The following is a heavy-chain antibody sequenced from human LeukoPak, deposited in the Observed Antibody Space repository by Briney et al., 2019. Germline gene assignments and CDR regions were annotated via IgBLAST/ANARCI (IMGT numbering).Heavy chain of an antibody. Sequence: GGSLRLSCSASGFTFSTYNMNWVRQAPGKGLEWVSFIGTSSGAIYYADSVKGRFTISRDNARKSLYLQMNSLRDEDTAVYYCTTVPYDILTGYPLDYWGQGTLVTISS. V-gene: IGHV3-48*02. J-gene: IGHJ4*02. CDR3: TTVPYDILTGYPLDY. CDR1: GFTFSTYN. D-gene: IGHD3-9*01. CDR2: IGTSSGAI.